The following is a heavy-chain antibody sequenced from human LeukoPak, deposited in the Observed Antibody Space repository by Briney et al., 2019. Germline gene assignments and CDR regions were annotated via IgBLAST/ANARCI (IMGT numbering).Heavy chain of an antibody. CDR2: IYTSGST. D-gene: IGHD2-2*01. CDR3: ARGLVVPAGYYDY. CDR1: GGSISSGSYY. V-gene: IGHV4-61*02. J-gene: IGHJ4*02. Sequence: SQTLSLTCTVSGGSISSGSYYWSWIRQPAGKGLEWIGRIYTSGSTNYNPSLKSRVTISVDTSKNQFSLKLSSVTAADTAVYYCARGLVVPAGYYDYWGQGTLVTVFS.